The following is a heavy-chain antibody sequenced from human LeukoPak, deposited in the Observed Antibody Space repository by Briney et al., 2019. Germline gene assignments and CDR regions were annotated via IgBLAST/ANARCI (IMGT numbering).Heavy chain of an antibody. Sequence: GASVKVSCKASGYTFTSYGISWVRQAPGQGLEWMGWISAYNGNTNYAQKLQGRVTMTTDTSTSTAYMELRSLRPDDTAVYYCARDLPKGAGTYLDAFDIWGQGTMVTVSS. J-gene: IGHJ3*02. V-gene: IGHV1-18*01. CDR1: GYTFTSYG. D-gene: IGHD1-26*01. CDR3: ARDLPKGAGTYLDAFDI. CDR2: ISAYNGNT.